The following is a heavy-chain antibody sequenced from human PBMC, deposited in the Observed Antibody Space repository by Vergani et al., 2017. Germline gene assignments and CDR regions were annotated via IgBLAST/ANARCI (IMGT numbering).Heavy chain of an antibody. J-gene: IGHJ4*02. CDR3: ARDKVGATMTET. D-gene: IGHD1-26*01. V-gene: IGHV3-23*01. CDR1: GFTFSSYA. CDR2: ISGSGGST. Sequence: EVQLLESGGGLVQPGGSLRLSCAASGFTFSSYAMSWVRQAPGKGLEWVSAISGSGGSTYYADSVKGRFTISRDNSKNTLYLQMNSLRAEDTAVYYCARDKVGATMTETWGQGTLVTVSS.